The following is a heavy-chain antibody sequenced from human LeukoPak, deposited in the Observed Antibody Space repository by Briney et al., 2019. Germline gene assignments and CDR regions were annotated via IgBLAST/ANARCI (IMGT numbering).Heavy chain of an antibody. CDR3: ARDGCSETTCARYYYYYMDV. Sequence: ASVKVSCKASGYTFTSYGVTWVRQAPGQGLEWMGWISAYNGNTNYAQKLQGRATMTTDTSTSTAYMELRSLRSDDTAVYYCARDGCSETTCARYYYYYMDVWGKGTTVTVSS. CDR1: GYTFTSYG. V-gene: IGHV1-18*01. J-gene: IGHJ6*03. CDR2: ISAYNGNT. D-gene: IGHD3-10*02.